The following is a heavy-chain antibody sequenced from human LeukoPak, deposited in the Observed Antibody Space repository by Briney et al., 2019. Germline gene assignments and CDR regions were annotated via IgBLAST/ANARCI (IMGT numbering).Heavy chain of an antibody. V-gene: IGHV1-46*01. CDR2: INPSGGST. CDR3: ATFLTYYYGSGSYSNP. D-gene: IGHD3-10*01. J-gene: IGHJ5*02. CDR1: GYTFTGYY. Sequence: ASVKVSCKASGYTFTGYYMHWVRQAPGQGLEWMGIINPSGGSTSYAQKFQGRVTMTRDTSTSTVYMELSSLRSEDTAVYYCATFLTYYYGSGSYSNPWGQGTLVTVSS.